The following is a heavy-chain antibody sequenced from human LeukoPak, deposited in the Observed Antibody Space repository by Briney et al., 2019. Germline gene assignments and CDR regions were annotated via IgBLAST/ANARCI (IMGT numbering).Heavy chain of an antibody. Sequence: GGSLRLSCAASGFIFNTYVMHWVRQAPGKGPEWLAFIRYDGSNKNYADSVKGRFTISRDNTKNSLYLQMNSLRAEDTAVYYCAKNIGGLDYWGQGTLVTVSS. D-gene: IGHD3-10*01. CDR1: GFIFNTYV. V-gene: IGHV3-30*02. J-gene: IGHJ4*02. CDR2: IRYDGSNK. CDR3: AKNIGGLDY.